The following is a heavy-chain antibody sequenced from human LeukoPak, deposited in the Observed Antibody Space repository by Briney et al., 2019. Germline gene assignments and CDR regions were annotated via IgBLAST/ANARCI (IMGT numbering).Heavy chain of an antibody. J-gene: IGHJ4*02. Sequence: SETLSLTCAVYGGSFSGYYWSWIRQPPGKGLEWIGEINHSGSTNYNPSLKSRVTISVDTSKNQFSLKLSSVTAADTAVYYCARPGCSSTSCYFDYWGQGTLVTVSS. CDR2: INHSGST. CDR1: GGSFSGYY. D-gene: IGHD2-2*01. CDR3: ARPGCSSTSCYFDY. V-gene: IGHV4-34*01.